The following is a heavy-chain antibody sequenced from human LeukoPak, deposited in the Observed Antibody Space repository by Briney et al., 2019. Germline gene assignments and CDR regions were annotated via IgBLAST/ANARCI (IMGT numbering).Heavy chain of an antibody. CDR2: MNPGSGNT. V-gene: IGHV1-8*01. J-gene: IGHJ4*02. CDR1: GYTFTSFD. Sequence: GASVKVSCMAAGYTFTSFDINWVRPATGRGGEWVGWMNPGSGNTGYAQRFRGRVTMTSDTSISTAYLELSSLTSEDTAVYYCASHTYYLSSGSFGHWGQGTLVTVSS. D-gene: IGHD3-10*01. CDR3: ASHTYYLSSGSFGH.